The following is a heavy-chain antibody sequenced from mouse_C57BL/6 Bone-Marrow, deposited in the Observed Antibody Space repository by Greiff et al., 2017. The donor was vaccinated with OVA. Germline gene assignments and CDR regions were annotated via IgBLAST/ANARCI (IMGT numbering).Heavy chain of an antibody. CDR3: AREGVITTVVKDAMDY. Sequence: VKLQESGAELARPGASVKLSCKASGYTFTSYGISWVKQRTGQGLEWIGEIYPRSGNTYYNEKFKGKATLTADKSSSTAYMELRSLTSEDSAVYFCAREGVITTVVKDAMDYWGQGTSVTVSS. J-gene: IGHJ4*01. CDR1: GYTFTSYG. D-gene: IGHD1-1*01. V-gene: IGHV1-81*01. CDR2: IYPRSGNT.